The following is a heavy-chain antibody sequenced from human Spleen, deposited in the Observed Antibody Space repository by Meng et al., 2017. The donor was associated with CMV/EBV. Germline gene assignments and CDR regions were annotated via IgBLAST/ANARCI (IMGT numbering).Heavy chain of an antibody. Sequence: GVSLKISCAASGFTFSAYTMNWVRQAPGKGLEWVSSISSSSSYKFYADSVKGRFTISRDNAKNSLYLQMNSLRAEDTAVYYCARSPGVLNHYYYYYGMDVWGQGTTVTVSS. CDR3: ARSPGVLNHYYYYYGMDV. D-gene: IGHD3-16*01. CDR2: ISSSSSYK. CDR1: GFTFSAYT. V-gene: IGHV3-21*01. J-gene: IGHJ6*02.